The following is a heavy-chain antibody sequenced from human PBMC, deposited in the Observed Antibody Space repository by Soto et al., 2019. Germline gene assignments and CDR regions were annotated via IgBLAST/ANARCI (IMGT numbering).Heavy chain of an antibody. CDR2: IYWDDDK. V-gene: IGHV2-5*02. CDR3: SHTRILYPVDP. Sequence: QITLKESGPTLVKPTQTLTLTCTFSGFSLSTSGVGVGWIRQPPGKALEWLALIYWDDDKRYSPSLKSRLTITKDTSKNQGVLTLNNMEPVDTATYYFSHTRILYPVDPWGQGTLVTVSS. CDR1: GFSLSTSGVG. J-gene: IGHJ5*02. D-gene: IGHD2-15*01.